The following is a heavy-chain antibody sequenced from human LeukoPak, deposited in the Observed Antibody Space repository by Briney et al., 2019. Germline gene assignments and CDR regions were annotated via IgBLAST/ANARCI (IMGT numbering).Heavy chain of an antibody. Sequence: GRSLRLSCSASGFTFSTYGMNWVRQAPGKALEWVAVIWYDGSHANYADAVKGRFTISRDNPKNTLYLQMNSPRAEDTAVYYCARDRGYSSRWNFGKDYYMDVWGKGTTVTVSS. CDR1: GFTFSTYG. D-gene: IGHD6-13*01. V-gene: IGHV3-33*01. CDR2: IWYDGSHA. J-gene: IGHJ6*03. CDR3: ARDRGYSSRWNFGKDYYMDV.